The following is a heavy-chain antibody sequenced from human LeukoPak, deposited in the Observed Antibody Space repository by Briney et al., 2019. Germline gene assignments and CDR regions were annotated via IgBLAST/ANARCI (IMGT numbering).Heavy chain of an antibody. CDR1: GFTSTNFA. Sequence: SVKVSCKASGFTSTNFAVQWVRQARGQRLEWIGWIIVGSGATKCAQDFQERVTITRDLSTSTLYMELRSLTSEDTAVYYYAADLSNPRMGASYLDSWGQGTLVTVSS. J-gene: IGHJ4*02. CDR2: IIVGSGAT. D-gene: IGHD3-16*01. CDR3: AADLSNPRMGASYLDS. V-gene: IGHV1-58*01.